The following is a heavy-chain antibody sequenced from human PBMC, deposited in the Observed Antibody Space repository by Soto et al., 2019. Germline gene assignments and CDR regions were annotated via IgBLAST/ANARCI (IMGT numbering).Heavy chain of an antibody. Sequence: EVQLLESGGGLAQPGGSLRLSCAASGFAFSSSAMAWIRQTPGKGLQWVSAITVAGGGIYYADSVKGRFTISRDNSKKTLYLQMNSRSAEDTSQYFFAKWPPSPKMGVPSHWGQGTLVTVSS. CDR2: ITVAGGGI. D-gene: IGHD1-26*01. V-gene: IGHV3-23*01. J-gene: IGHJ4*02. CDR1: GFAFSSSA. CDR3: AKWPPSPKMGVPSH.